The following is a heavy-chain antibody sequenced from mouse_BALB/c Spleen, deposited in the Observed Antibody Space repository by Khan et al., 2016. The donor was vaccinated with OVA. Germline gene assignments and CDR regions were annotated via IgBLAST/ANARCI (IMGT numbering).Heavy chain of an antibody. V-gene: IGHV3-2*02. J-gene: IGHJ2*01. CDR3: SRGNYCGYSFDY. CDR2: ISYSGVT. CDR1: GYSITSGYA. D-gene: IGHD1-2*01. Sequence: VQLKESGPGLVKPSQSLSLTCTVTGYSITSGYAWNWIRQFPGNKLEWRGYISYSGVTSYNPSLKSRITITRDTSKNPSFLQLTSVTTEDTATYYCSRGNYCGYSFDYWGQGTTVTVSS.